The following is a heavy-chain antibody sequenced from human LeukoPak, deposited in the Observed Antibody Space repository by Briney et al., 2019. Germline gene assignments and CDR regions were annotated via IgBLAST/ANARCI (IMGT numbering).Heavy chain of an antibody. J-gene: IGHJ6*03. V-gene: IGHV3-23*01. CDR2: ISGSGGST. CDR1: GFTFSSYG. Sequence: PGGSLRLSCAASGFTFSSYGMSWVRQAPGKGLEWVSAISGSGGSTYYADSVKGRFTIFRDNSKNTLYLQMNSLRAEDTAVYYCAKLGMGYSYGHYYMDVWGKGTTVTISS. CDR3: AKLGMGYSYGHYYMDV. D-gene: IGHD5-18*01.